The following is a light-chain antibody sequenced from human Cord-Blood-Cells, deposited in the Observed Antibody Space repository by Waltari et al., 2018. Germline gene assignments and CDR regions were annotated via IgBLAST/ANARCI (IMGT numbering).Light chain of an antibody. J-gene: IGKJ1*01. V-gene: IGKV1-5*03. CDR1: QSISSW. CDR3: QQYNSYSGT. Sequence: DIQMTQSPSTLSASVGDRVTITCRASQSISSWLAWYQQKPGKAPNRLIYKASSLESGVLSGFSGRGSGSEFTLTISSLQPDDFATYYCQQYNSYSGTFGQGTKVEIK. CDR2: KAS.